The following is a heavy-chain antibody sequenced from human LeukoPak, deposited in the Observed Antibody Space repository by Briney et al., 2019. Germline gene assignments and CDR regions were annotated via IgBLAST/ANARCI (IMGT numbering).Heavy chain of an antibody. CDR3: ARQVPGHNWFDP. CDR2: IYYSGST. J-gene: IGHJ5*02. V-gene: IGHV4-30-4*08. Sequence: SGPGLVKPSQTLSLTCTVSGGSISSGDYYWSWIRQPPGKGLEWIGYIYYSGSTYYNPSLKSRVTISVDTSKNQFSLKLSSVTAADTAVYYCARQVPGHNWFDPWGQGTLVTVSS. CDR1: GGSISSGDYY. D-gene: IGHD3-10*01.